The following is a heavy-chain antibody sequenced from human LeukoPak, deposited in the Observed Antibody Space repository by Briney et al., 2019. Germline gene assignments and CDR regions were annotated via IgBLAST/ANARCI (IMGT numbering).Heavy chain of an antibody. Sequence: SXXLSCAASGFTFSSYWMHWVRQAPGKGLVWVSRLNTDGSSTDYADSVKGRFTISRDNAKNTLYLQMNSLRAEDTAVYYCARWDRSGYYSFDYWGQGTLVTVSS. J-gene: IGHJ4*02. CDR2: LNTDGSST. D-gene: IGHD3-22*01. CDR1: GFTFSSYW. CDR3: ARWDRSGYYSFDY. V-gene: IGHV3-74*01.